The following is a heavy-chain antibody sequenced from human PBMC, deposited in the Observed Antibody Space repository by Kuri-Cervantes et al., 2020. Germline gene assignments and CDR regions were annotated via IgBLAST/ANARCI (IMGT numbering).Heavy chain of an antibody. V-gene: IGHV3-48*01. D-gene: IGHD4-17*01. CDR1: GFTFSSYN. CDR3: ARADYSDYYYYYYMDV. J-gene: IGHJ6*03. CDR2: ITSSSSTI. Sequence: ETLSLTCAASGFTFSSYNMNWVRQAPGKGLEWISYITSSSSTIYYADSVKGRFTISRDNAKNSLYLQMNSLRAEDTAFYYCARADYSDYYYYYYMDVWGKGTTVTVSS.